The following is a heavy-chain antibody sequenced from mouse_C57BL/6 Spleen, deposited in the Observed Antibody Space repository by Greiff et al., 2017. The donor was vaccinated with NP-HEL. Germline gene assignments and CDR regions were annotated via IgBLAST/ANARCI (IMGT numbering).Heavy chain of an antibody. Sequence: QVQLQQPGAELVRPGSSVKLSCKASGYTFTSYWMDWVKQRPGQGLEWIGNIYPSDSETHYNQKFKDKATLTVDKSSSTAYMQLSSLTSEDSAVYYCAWGNYGSYLAYWGQGTLVTVSA. V-gene: IGHV1-61*01. CDR2: IYPSDSET. J-gene: IGHJ3*01. CDR3: AWGNYGSYLAY. D-gene: IGHD2-1*01. CDR1: GYTFTSYW.